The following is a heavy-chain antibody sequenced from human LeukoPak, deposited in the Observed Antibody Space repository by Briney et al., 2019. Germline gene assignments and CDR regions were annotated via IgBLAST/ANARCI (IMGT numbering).Heavy chain of an antibody. CDR1: GYSFTSYW. V-gene: IGHV5-51*01. CDR3: ARLVTMIVSPYDY. CDR2: IYPGDSDT. D-gene: IGHD3-22*01. Sequence: GESLQISCKGSGYSFTSYWIGGVRQLPGKGLEWMGIIYPGDSDTRYSPSFQGQVTISADKSISTAYLQWSSLKASDTAMYYCARLVTMIVSPYDYWGQGTLVTVSS. J-gene: IGHJ4*02.